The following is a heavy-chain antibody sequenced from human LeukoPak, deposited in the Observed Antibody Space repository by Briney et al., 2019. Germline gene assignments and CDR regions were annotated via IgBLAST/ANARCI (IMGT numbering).Heavy chain of an antibody. CDR2: IYYSGST. CDR3: ARHFSYDSSGYIRGGLDY. V-gene: IGHV4-39*01. D-gene: IGHD3-22*01. CDR1: GGSISSSSYY. J-gene: IGHJ4*02. Sequence: SETLSLTCTVSGGSISSSSYYWGWIRQPPGKGLEWIGSIYYSGSTYYNPSLKSRVTISVDTSKNQFSLKLSSVTAADTAVYYCARHFSYDSSGYIRGGLDYWGQGTLVTVSS.